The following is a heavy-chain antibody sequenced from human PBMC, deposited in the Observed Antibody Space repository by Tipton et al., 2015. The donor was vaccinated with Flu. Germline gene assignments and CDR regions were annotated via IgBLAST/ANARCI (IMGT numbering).Heavy chain of an antibody. CDR2: ISTYNGNT. J-gene: IGHJ4*02. V-gene: IGHV1-18*01. CDR3: AARSGTFPYYFDY. CDR1: GYTFTSYG. Sequence: QVQLVQSGAEVKKPGASVKVSCKASGYTFTSYGISWLRQAPGQGPEYMGWISTYNGNTNYAQKLQGRVTMTTDTSTSTAYMERRSLGSDDPAVYYWAARSGTFPYYFDYWGQGTLVTVSS. D-gene: IGHD1-26*01.